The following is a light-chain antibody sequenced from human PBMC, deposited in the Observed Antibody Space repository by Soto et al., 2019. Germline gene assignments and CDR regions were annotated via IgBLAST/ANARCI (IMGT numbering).Light chain of an antibody. CDR3: VLYMGSGISV. CDR1: SGSVSTIYY. Sequence: QTVVTQERSFSVSPGGTVTLTCGLSSGSVSTIYYTSWYQQTPGQAPRTLIYSTSTRSSGVPDRFSGSILGNKAALTITGAQADDEYDYYCVLYMGSGISVFGTGTKLTVL. V-gene: IGLV8-61*01. J-gene: IGLJ1*01. CDR2: STS.